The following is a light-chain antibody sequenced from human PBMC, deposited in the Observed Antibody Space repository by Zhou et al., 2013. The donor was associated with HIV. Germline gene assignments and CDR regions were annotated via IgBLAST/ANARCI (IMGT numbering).Light chain of an antibody. CDR3: QQYGTSPRT. CDR2: GAS. J-gene: IGKJ1*01. Sequence: EIVMTQSPATLSVSPGERATLSCRASQSVSSNLAWYQQKPGQAPRLLINGASTRATGIPARFSGSGSGTEFTLTISRLEPEDFAVYYCQQYGTSPRTFGQGTKVEIK. CDR1: QSVSSN. V-gene: IGKV3-15*01.